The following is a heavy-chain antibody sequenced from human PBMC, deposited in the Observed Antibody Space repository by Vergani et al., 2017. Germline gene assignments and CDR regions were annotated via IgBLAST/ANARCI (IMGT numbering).Heavy chain of an antibody. V-gene: IGHV3-21*01. CDR3: ARVGVGESYLFLLPDV. Sequence: EVQLLESGGGLVQPGGSLRLSCAASGFTFSSYSMNWVRQAPGKGLEWVSSISSSSSYIYYADSVKGRFTISRDNAKNSLYLQMNSLRAEDTAVYYCARVGVGESYLFLLPDVWGKGTTVTVSS. CDR2: ISSSSSYI. CDR1: GFTFSSYS. D-gene: IGHD2-15*01. J-gene: IGHJ6*04.